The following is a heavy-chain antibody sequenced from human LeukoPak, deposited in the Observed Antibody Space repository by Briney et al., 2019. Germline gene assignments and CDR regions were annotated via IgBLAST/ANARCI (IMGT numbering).Heavy chain of an antibody. CDR3: ATDTHYGDYEG. Sequence: GASVKVSCKASGYTFTDYYMHWVQQAPGKGLEWMGRVDPEDGETIYAEKFQGRVTITADTSTDTAYMELSSLRSEDTAVYYCATDTHYGDYEGWGQGTLVTVSS. D-gene: IGHD4-17*01. CDR1: GYTFTDYY. J-gene: IGHJ4*02. CDR2: VDPEDGET. V-gene: IGHV1-69-2*01.